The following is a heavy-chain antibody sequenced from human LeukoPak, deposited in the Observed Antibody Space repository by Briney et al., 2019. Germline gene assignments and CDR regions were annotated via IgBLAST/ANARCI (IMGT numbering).Heavy chain of an antibody. CDR2: ISGSADTT. D-gene: IGHD1-14*01. Sequence: GGSLRLCCAASGFTLGGYAMSWVRQAPGKGLEWVSSISGSADTTYNADSVKGRFTISRDNSKNTLYLQMNSLRTEDTAVYYCAKRGSTSSAFRTDFWGQGTLVTVSS. V-gene: IGHV3-23*01. CDR3: AKRGSTSSAFRTDF. J-gene: IGHJ4*02. CDR1: GFTLGGYA.